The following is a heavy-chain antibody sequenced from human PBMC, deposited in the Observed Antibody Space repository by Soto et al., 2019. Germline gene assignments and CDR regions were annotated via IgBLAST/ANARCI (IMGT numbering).Heavy chain of an antibody. D-gene: IGHD1-26*01. CDR3: ARTLVGATPADY. CDR1: GYTFTSYA. J-gene: IGHJ4*02. CDR2: INAGNGNT. V-gene: IGHV1-3*01. Sequence: GASVKVSCKASGYTFTSYAMHWVRQAPGQRLEWMGWINAGNGNTKYSQKFQGRVTITRDTSASTAYMELSSLRTEDTAVYYCARTLVGATPADYWGQGTLVTVS.